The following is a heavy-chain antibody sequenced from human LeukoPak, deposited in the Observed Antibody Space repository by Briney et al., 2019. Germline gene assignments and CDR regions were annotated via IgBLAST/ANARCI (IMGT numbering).Heavy chain of an antibody. CDR1: GYTFTSYY. CDR2: INPSGGST. V-gene: IGHV1-46*01. Sequence: ASVKVSCKASGYTFTSYYMHWVRQAPGQGLEWMGIINPSGGSTNYAQKFQGRDTMTTDTSTSTAYMELRSLRSDDTAVYYCARSELRYFDWLLMNNWFDPWGQGTLVTVSS. CDR3: ARSELRYFDWLLMNNWFDP. J-gene: IGHJ5*02. D-gene: IGHD3-9*01.